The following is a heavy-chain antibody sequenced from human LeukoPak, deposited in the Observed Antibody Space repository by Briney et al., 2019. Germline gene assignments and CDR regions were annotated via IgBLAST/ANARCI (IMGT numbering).Heavy chain of an antibody. CDR3: ARINSAVAAHFDY. J-gene: IGHJ4*02. CDR1: GGSFSSYY. V-gene: IGHV4-59*01. Sequence: SETLSLTCTVSGGSFSSYYWSWIRQPPGKGLEWIGYIYYSGSTNYNPSLKSRVTISVDTSKNQFSLKLSSVTAADTAVYYCARINSAVAAHFDYWGQGTLVTVSS. D-gene: IGHD6-19*01. CDR2: IYYSGST.